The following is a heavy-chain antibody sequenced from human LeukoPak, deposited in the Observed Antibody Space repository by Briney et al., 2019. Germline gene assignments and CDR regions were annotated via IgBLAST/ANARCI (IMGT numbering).Heavy chain of an antibody. V-gene: IGHV1-69*06. CDR3: ARGRYSSGFGGNYYYYYMDV. J-gene: IGHJ6*03. CDR2: IIPIFGTT. Sequence: ASVKVSCRASGGTFSSYAISWVRQAPGQGLEWMGGIIPIFGTTNYAQKFQGRVTITADKSTSTAYMELSSLRSEDTAVYYCARGRYSSGFGGNYYYYYMDVWGKGTTVTVSS. CDR1: GGTFSSYA. D-gene: IGHD5-18*01.